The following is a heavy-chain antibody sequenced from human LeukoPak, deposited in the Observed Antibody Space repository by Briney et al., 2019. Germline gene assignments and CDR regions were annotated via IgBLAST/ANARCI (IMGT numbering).Heavy chain of an antibody. V-gene: IGHV3-11*06. CDR3: ASSSWYDSPGVV. J-gene: IGHJ6*04. CDR2: VTSSSSYI. D-gene: IGHD6-13*01. Sequence: GGSLRLSCAASGFTFSDYYMSWIRQAPGKGLEWVSSVTSSSSYIYYTDSVRGRFTISRDNAKNSLYLQMNSLRAEDTAVYYCASSSWYDSPGVVWGKGTTVTVSS. CDR1: GFTFSDYY.